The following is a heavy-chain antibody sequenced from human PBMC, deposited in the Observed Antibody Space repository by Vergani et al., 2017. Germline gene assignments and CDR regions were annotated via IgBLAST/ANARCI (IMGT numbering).Heavy chain of an antibody. Sequence: QVQLVQSGADVKKPGASVKVSCKASGYTFTSYGISWVRQAPGQGLEWMGWISAYNGNTNYAQKLQGRVTMTTDTSTSTAYMELRSLRSDDTAVYYCAGDPFMMVGATIRLFDYWGQGTLVTVSS. CDR1: GYTFTSYG. D-gene: IGHD1-26*01. V-gene: IGHV1-18*04. CDR2: ISAYNGNT. CDR3: AGDPFMMVGATIRLFDY. J-gene: IGHJ4*02.